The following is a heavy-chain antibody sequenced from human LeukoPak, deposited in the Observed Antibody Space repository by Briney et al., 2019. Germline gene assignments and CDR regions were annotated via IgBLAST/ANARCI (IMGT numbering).Heavy chain of an antibody. CDR2: INPNSGGT. J-gene: IGHJ4*02. CDR1: RHTLTGYY. Sequence: ASVKVSCKASRHTLTGYYMHWVRQAPGQGLEWMGWINPNSGGTNHAQKFQGRVSMTKDTSISTAYMELSRLRSDDTAVYYCAQSSGWDSLKYWGQGTLVTVSS. CDR3: AQSSGWDSLKY. D-gene: IGHD6-19*01. V-gene: IGHV1-2*02.